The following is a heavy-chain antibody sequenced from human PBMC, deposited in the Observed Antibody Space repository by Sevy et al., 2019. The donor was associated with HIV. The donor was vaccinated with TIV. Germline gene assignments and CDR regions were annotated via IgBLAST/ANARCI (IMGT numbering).Heavy chain of an antibody. D-gene: IGHD3-3*02. CDR2: ISGYNGYT. Sequence: ASVKVSCKASGYSFTNYGIGWVRQAPGQGLEWMGWISGYNGYTNYAQNLQGRVTMTTDTSTSTAYMGLRSLRSDDTASYYCAKEGKNIRSWFDPWGQGTLVTVSS. CDR3: AKEGKNIRSWFDP. V-gene: IGHV1-18*01. CDR1: GYSFTNYG. J-gene: IGHJ5*02.